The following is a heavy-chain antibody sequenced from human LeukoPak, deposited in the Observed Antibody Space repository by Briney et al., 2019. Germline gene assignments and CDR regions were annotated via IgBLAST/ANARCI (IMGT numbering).Heavy chain of an antibody. D-gene: IGHD3-22*01. V-gene: IGHV1-8*01. J-gene: IGHJ6*02. CDR3: ARGQSSSGALYYYYYGMDV. CDR1: GYTFTSYD. Sequence: ASVKVSCKASGYTFTSYDINGVRHATGQGLEWMGWKNPNSGNTGYAQKFQGRVTMTRNTSISTAYMELSSLRSEDTAVYYCARGQSSSGALYYYYYGMDVWGQGTTVTVSS. CDR2: KNPNSGNT.